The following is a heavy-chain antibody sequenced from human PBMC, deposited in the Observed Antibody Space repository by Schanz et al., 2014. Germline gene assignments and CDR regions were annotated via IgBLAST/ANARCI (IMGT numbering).Heavy chain of an antibody. V-gene: IGHV4-31*11. CDR3: ARDRGHGDLPGDI. Sequence: QVQLQESGPGLLKPSETLSLTSAVYGGSFSGYYWSWIRQHPGKGLEWIGYISYSGVTYYNPSLKSRVTISMHTSKNQFSLNLSSATAADAAVYYCARDRGHGDLPGDIWGQGTMVTVSS. CDR1: GGSFSGYY. D-gene: IGHD4-17*01. J-gene: IGHJ3*02. CDR2: ISYSGVT.